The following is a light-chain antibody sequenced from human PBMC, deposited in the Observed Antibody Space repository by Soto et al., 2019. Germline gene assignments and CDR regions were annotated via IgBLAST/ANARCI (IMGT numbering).Light chain of an antibody. CDR2: GAS. Sequence: EIVLTQSPGTLSLSPGERATLSCRASQSVSSRNLAWYQQKPGQAPGLLIYGASSRATGIPDRFSGGGSGTDFTLTISRLEPEDFAVYYCQQYGTSPPVTFGQGTRLEIK. V-gene: IGKV3-20*01. CDR3: QQYGTSPPVT. J-gene: IGKJ5*01. CDR1: QSVSSRN.